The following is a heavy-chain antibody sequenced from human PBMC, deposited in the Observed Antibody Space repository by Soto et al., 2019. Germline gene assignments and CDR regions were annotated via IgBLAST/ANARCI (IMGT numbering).Heavy chain of an antibody. Sequence: GGSLSLSCAASGFTSSSYAMSWVRQAPGKGLEWVSAISGSGGSTYYADSVKGRFTISRDNSKNTLYLQMNSLRAEDTAVYYCAKDSYDSSGYYFDYWGQGTLVTVSS. CDR1: GFTSSSYA. D-gene: IGHD3-22*01. CDR2: ISGSGGST. V-gene: IGHV3-23*01. CDR3: AKDSYDSSGYYFDY. J-gene: IGHJ4*02.